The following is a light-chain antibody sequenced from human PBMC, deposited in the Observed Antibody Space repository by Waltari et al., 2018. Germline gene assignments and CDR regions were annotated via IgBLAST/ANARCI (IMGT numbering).Light chain of an antibody. CDR1: RPTIVAGYD. CDR3: QSYDSSLSGSEVV. CDR2: GNS. Sequence: HSVLTQPPSVSRAPGQRATTPCTGSRPTIVAGYDAYSYQQPPATAPNPLIYGNSKRPSGVPDRFSGSKSGTSASLAITGLQAEDAADYYCQSYDSSLSGSEVVFGGGTKLTVL. V-gene: IGLV1-40*01. J-gene: IGLJ2*01.